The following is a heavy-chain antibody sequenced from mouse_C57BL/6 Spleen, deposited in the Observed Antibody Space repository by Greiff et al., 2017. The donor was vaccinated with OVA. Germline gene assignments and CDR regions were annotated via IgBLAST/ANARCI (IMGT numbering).Heavy chain of an antibody. Sequence: EVMLVESGGGLVKPGGSLKLSCAASGFTFSDYGMHWVRQAPEKGLEWVAYISSGSSTIYYADTVKGRFTISRDNAKNTLFLQMTSLRSEDTAMYYCARTLLRYPFDYWGQGTTLTVSS. V-gene: IGHV5-17*01. CDR3: ARTLLRYPFDY. D-gene: IGHD1-1*01. CDR2: ISSGSSTI. J-gene: IGHJ2*01. CDR1: GFTFSDYG.